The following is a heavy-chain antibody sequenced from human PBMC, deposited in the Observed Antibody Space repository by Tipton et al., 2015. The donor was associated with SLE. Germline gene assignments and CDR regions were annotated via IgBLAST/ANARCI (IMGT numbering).Heavy chain of an antibody. D-gene: IGHD6-13*01. V-gene: IGHV3-23*01. CDR1: GSTFNKYT. J-gene: IGHJ1*01. Sequence: SLRLSCVTSGSTFNKYTMNWARQAPGKGLEWVSSVSSSGDTTYYADSVKGRFTISRDNSNNALFLQMSGLRVDDTAVYFCARANYSSSWAGDFWGQGTLVTVSS. CDR3: ARANYSSSWAGDF. CDR2: VSSSGDTT.